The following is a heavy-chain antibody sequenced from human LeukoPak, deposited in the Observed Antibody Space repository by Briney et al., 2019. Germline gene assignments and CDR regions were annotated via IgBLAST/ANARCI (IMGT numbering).Heavy chain of an antibody. CDR1: GGTFSSYA. D-gene: IGHD3-22*01. J-gene: IGHJ4*02. CDR2: IIPIFGTA. V-gene: IGHV1-69*01. CDR3: ARGPASPPPYDSSGYLGFDY. Sequence: GSSVKVSCKASGGTFSSYAISWVRQAPGQGLEWMGGIIPIFGTANYAQKFQGRVTITADESTSTAYMELSSLRSEDTAVYYCARGPASPPPYDSSGYLGFDYWGQGTLVTVSS.